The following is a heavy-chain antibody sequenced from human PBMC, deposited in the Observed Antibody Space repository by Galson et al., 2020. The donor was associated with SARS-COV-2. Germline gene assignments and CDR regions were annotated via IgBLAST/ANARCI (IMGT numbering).Heavy chain of an antibody. CDR1: GGTFSTYS. J-gene: IGHJ4*02. CDR2: INPIFGTA. Sequence: SVKVSCKASGGTFSTYSINWVRQAPGQGLEWVGGINPIFGTAKYAQKFQGRVTIIADESTSTAYMELSSLRSEDTAVYYCARALGHCTSSSCYADCGYWGQGTLVSISS. CDR3: ARALGHCTSSSCYADCGY. D-gene: IGHD2-2*01. V-gene: IGHV1-69*13.